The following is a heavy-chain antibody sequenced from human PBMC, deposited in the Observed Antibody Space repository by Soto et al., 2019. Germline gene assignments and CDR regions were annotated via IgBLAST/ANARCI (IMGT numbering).Heavy chain of an antibody. D-gene: IGHD4-17*01. V-gene: IGHV4-59*01. CDR2: IYYSGST. Sequence: QVQLQESGPGLVKPSETLSLTCTVSGGSISSYYWSWIRQPPGKGLEWIGYIYYSGSTNYNPSLKGRVTISVDTSKNQFSLKLSSVTAAETAVYYCARVYGDYLDYWGQGTLVTVSS. CDR1: GGSISSYY. J-gene: IGHJ4*02. CDR3: ARVYGDYLDY.